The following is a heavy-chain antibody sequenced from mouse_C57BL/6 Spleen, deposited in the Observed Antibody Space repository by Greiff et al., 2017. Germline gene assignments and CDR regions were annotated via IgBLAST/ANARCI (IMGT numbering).Heavy chain of an antibody. CDR1: GYTFTSYW. J-gene: IGHJ2*01. V-gene: IGHV1-61*01. D-gene: IGHD4-1*01. CDR3: ARAGTRTFFDY. Sequence: VQLQQPGAELVRPGSSVKLSCKASGYTFTSYWMDWVKQRPGQGLEWIGNIYPSDSATHYNQKFKDKATLTVDKSSSTAYMQLSSLTSEDSAVYYCARAGTRTFFDYWGQGTTLTVSS. CDR2: IYPSDSAT.